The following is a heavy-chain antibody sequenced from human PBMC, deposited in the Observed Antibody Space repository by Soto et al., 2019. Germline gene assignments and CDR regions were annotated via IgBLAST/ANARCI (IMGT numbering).Heavy chain of an antibody. CDR2: LTSGGDT. CDR3: AKDGDLYSGYSDH. CDR1: GFILNSYG. D-gene: IGHD5-12*01. Sequence: EVQSLESGGGLVQPGGSLRLSCEASGFILNSYGMSWVRQAPGKGLEWVSTLTSGGDTHYADSVKGRFTISRENSKNTLYLQMNSLRAEDTAVYYCAKDGDLYSGYSDHWGQGTLVTGSS. J-gene: IGHJ4*02. V-gene: IGHV3-23*01.